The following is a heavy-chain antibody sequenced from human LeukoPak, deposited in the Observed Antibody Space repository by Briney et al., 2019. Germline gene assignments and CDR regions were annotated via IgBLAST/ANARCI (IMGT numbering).Heavy chain of an antibody. J-gene: IGHJ4*02. CDR2: ISNGGRYL. CDR3: ARDSTYGDFDY. Sequence: SGGSLRLSCAASGFSFSSHNMNWVRQAPGKGLEWVSFISNGGRYLYYADSVKGRFTISRDNAKNSLYLQMNSLRAEDTAVYYCARDSTYGDFDYWGQGTLVTVSS. V-gene: IGHV3-21*01. CDR1: GFSFSSHN. D-gene: IGHD3-10*01.